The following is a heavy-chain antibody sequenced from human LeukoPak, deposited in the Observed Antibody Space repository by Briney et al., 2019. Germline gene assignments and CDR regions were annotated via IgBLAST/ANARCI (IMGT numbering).Heavy chain of an antibody. CDR2: ISSSGTTI. J-gene: IGHJ4*02. D-gene: IGHD3-3*01. CDR1: GFTFNRYS. Sequence: GGSLRLSCAASGFTFNRYSMNCVRQAPGKGLEWISYISSSGTTIYYADSVQGRFIISRDNARNSLYMQMNSLRAEDTAVYYCARVGYSDFWSGYYWDYWGQGTLVTVSS. CDR3: ARVGYSDFWSGYYWDY. V-gene: IGHV3-48*01.